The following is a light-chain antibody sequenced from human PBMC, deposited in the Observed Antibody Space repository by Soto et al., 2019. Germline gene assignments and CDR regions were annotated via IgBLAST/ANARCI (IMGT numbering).Light chain of an antibody. CDR2: NAS. CDR1: QNVNSN. CDR3: QQYNTLNT. J-gene: IGKJ2*01. V-gene: IGKV3-15*01. Sequence: EIVMTQSPATLSVSPGQRATLSCRASQNVNSNLAWYQQKPGQAPRLVMFNASTRATDIPARFSGSGSGTQFTLTISSLQSEDFATYYCQQYNTLNTFGQGTRLEIK.